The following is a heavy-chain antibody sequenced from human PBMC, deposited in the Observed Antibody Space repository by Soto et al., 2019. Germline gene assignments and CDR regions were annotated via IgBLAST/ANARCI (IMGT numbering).Heavy chain of an antibody. CDR1: GFSFTSYT. CDR2: ISAGGRSI. CDR3: ARSTPGNPFDI. V-gene: IGHV3-21*01. D-gene: IGHD3-10*01. Sequence: EVQLVESGGGLVKPGGSLRVSCAASGFSFTSYTMNWVRQAPGKGLEWVASISAGGRSIYYADSLKGRSTVSRDNAKSSLNLQVNSLRAEDSAVYYCARSTPGNPFDIWGQGTMVTVSS. J-gene: IGHJ3*02.